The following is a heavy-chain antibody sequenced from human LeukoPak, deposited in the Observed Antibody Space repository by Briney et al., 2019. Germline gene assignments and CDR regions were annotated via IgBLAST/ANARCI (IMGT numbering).Heavy chain of an antibody. CDR2: IYYSGST. CDR3: ARVGADIDYYYGMDV. V-gene: IGHV4-59*01. Sequence: SETLSLTCTVSGGSISSYYWSWIRQPPGKGLEWIGYIYYSGSTNYNPSLKSRVTISVDTSKNQFSLKLSSVTAADTAVYYCARVGADIDYYYGMDVWGQGTTVTVSS. CDR1: GGSISSYY. J-gene: IGHJ6*02. D-gene: IGHD3-16*01.